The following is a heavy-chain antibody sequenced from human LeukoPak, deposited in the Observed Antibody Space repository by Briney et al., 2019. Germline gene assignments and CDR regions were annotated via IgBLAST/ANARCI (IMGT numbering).Heavy chain of an antibody. CDR2: IRYDGSNK. J-gene: IGHJ4*02. CDR1: GFTFSSYG. CDR3: AKPPAHYDILTGYLYYFDY. D-gene: IGHD3-9*01. V-gene: IGHV3-30*02. Sequence: RTGGSLRLSCAASGFTFSSYGMHRVRQAPGKGLEWVAFIRYDGSNKYYADSVKGRFTISRDNSKNTLYLQMNSLRAEDTAVYYCAKPPAHYDILTGYLYYFDYWGQGTLVTVSS.